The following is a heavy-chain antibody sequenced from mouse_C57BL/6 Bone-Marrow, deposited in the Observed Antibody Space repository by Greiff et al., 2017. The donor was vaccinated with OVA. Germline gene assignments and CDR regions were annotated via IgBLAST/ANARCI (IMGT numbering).Heavy chain of an antibody. J-gene: IGHJ4*01. CDR3: ARDEGVSYAMDY. D-gene: IGHD2-12*01. CDR2: ISYDGSN. CDR1: GYSITSGYY. Sequence: EVQLQESGPGLVKPSQSLSLTCSVTGYSITSGYYWNWIRQFPGNKLEWMGYISYDGSNNYNPSLKNRIAITRDTSKNQFFLKLNSVTTEDTATYYCARDEGVSYAMDYWGQGTSVTVSS. V-gene: IGHV3-6*01.